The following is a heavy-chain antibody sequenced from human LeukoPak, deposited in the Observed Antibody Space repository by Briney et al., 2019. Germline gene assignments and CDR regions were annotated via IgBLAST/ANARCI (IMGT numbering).Heavy chain of an antibody. CDR1: GVSISSSSYY. Sequence: KPSETLSLSCTVSGVSISSSSYYWGWIRQPPGKGLEWIGTIYYNGNTYYNPSLKSRVTISEDTSRNQFSLKLSSVTAADTAIYYCARLPSGYTSSLGVFDYWGQGTLVTASS. CDR2: IYYNGNT. V-gene: IGHV4-39*01. CDR3: ARLPSGYTSSLGVFDY. J-gene: IGHJ4*02. D-gene: IGHD6-13*01.